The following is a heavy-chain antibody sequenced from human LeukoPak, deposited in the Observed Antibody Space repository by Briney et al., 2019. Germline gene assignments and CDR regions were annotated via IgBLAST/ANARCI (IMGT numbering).Heavy chain of an antibody. J-gene: IGHJ3*02. V-gene: IGHV1-2*06. D-gene: IGHD3-16*01. CDR3: ARPKSFANDAFDI. CDR1: GYTFTSYD. Sequence: ASVKVSCKASGYTFTSYDINWVRQAPGQGLEWMGRINPNSGGTNYAQKFQGRVTMTRDTSISTAYMELSRLRSDDTAVYYCARPKSFANDAFDIWGQGTMVTVSS. CDR2: INPNSGGT.